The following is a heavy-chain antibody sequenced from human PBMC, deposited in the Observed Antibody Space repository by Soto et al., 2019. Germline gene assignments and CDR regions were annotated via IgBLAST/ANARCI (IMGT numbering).Heavy chain of an antibody. V-gene: IGHV3-53*01. D-gene: IGHD6-6*01. Sequence: GGSLRLSCAASGFIVSTNYMTWVRQAPGKGLEWVSVIHSDDSTYYADSVKGRFTISRDNSKNTLFLQLNSLRAEDTAVYYCEREAGSSRYYYGLDVWGQGTKVTVYS. CDR1: GFIVSTNY. J-gene: IGHJ6*02. CDR3: EREAGSSRYYYGLDV. CDR2: IHSDDST.